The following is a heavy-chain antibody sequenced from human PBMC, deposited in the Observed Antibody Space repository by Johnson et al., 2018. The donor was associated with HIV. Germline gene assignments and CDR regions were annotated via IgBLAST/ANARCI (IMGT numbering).Heavy chain of an antibody. CDR3: ARAERSSSGVDAFDI. CDR1: GFTFSSYG. D-gene: IGHD6-6*01. J-gene: IGHJ3*02. V-gene: IGHV3-33*01. CDR2: IWYDGSNK. Sequence: QVQLVESGGGVVQPGRSLRLSCTASGFTFSSYGLHWVRQAPGKGLEWVAVIWYDGSNKYYADSVTGRFTISRDNSKNTLYLQMNSLRAEDTAVYYCARAERSSSGVDAFDIWGQGTMVTVSS.